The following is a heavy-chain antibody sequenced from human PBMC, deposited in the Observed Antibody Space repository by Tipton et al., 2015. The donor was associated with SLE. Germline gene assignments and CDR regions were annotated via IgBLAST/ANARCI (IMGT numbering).Heavy chain of an antibody. Sequence: GSLRLSCEASGFTFRSYGMNWVRQSPGKGLEWVSTISGSGDSTHYADSVKGRFTISRDNSKNMLYLQMNSLRADDTAVYYCAKDTLEAARSSYYYGMDVWGQGTTVTVSS. CDR2: ISGSGDST. D-gene: IGHD6-6*01. CDR1: GFTFRSYG. J-gene: IGHJ6*02. CDR3: AKDTLEAARSSYYYGMDV. V-gene: IGHV3-23*01.